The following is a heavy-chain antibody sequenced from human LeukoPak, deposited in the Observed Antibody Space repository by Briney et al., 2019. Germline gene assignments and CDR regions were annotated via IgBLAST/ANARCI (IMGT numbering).Heavy chain of an antibody. J-gene: IGHJ4*02. V-gene: IGHV3-15*01. CDR3: TSTLGY. Sequence: GGSLRLSCTASGFTFRNVWMTWVRQAPGKGLEWVGRIQTITDGGTTDYAAPVRGRCTISRDDSKNTLYLQMNSLKTEDTAVYYCTSTLGYWGQGTLVTVSS. D-gene: IGHD3-16*01. CDR1: GFTFRNVW. CDR2: IQTITDGGTT.